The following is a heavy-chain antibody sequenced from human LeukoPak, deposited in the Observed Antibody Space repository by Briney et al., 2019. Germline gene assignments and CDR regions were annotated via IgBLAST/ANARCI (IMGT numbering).Heavy chain of an antibody. V-gene: IGHV4-4*09. CDR1: GASISSSS. J-gene: IGHJ6*03. Sequence: SETLSLTCTVSGASISSSSWSWVPQPPGEGLEWIGYLYTSGGTDYNPSLKRRVTISVDRSKNEFSLTLRSVTAADTAVYYCASRRADMGTIPGYEYWYMDVWAKGTTVTVSS. D-gene: IGHD2-8*02. CDR3: ASRRADMGTIPGYEYWYMDV. CDR2: LYTSGGT.